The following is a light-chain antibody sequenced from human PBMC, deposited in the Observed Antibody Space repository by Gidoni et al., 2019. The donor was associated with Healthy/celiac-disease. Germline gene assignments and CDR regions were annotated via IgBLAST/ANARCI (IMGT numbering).Light chain of an antibody. J-gene: IGKJ5*01. V-gene: IGKV3-11*01. CDR3: QQRSNWPPGIT. CDR1: PSVSSY. Sequence: EIVLTQSPATLSLSPGERATLSCRASPSVSSYLAWYQQKPGQAPRLLIYDASNRATGIPARFSGSGSGTDFTLTISSLEPEDFAVYYCQQRSNWPPGITFXQXTRLEIK. CDR2: DAS.